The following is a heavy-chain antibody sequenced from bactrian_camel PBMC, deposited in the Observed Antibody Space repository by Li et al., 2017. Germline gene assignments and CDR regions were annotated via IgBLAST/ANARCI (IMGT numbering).Heavy chain of an antibody. V-gene: IGHV3S53*01. CDR1: GSGYISGTAC. CDR3: AADVGSMSGNCQPNY. J-gene: IGHJ4*01. Sequence: HVQLVESGGGSVNAGGSLTLPCAASGSGYISGTACMGWFRQAPGEERERVAIIGRDGTLIYADSVKGRFTISLDDAKNTVFLQMNSLKPEDTAMYYCAADVGSMSGNCQPNYWGQGTQVTVS. D-gene: IGHD6*01. CDR2: IGRDGTL.